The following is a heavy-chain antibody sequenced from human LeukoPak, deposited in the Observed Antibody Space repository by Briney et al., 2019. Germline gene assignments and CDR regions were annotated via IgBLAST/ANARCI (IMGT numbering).Heavy chain of an antibody. CDR1: GGSISSHY. CDR2: ISNSGTT. CDR3: ARGGRNFDY. Sequence: SETLSLTCTVSGGSISSHYWSWIRQPPGKRLEWIGYISNSGTTKYNPSLKSRVTISVDTSNNQISLRLRSVTAADTAVYFCARGGRNFDYWGQGTLVTVSS. V-gene: IGHV4-59*11. D-gene: IGHD1-26*01. J-gene: IGHJ4*02.